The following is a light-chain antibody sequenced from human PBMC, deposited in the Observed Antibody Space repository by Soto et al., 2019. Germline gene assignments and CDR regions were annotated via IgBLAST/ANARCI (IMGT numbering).Light chain of an antibody. CDR2: EVS. CDR3: SSYTSSSTLEV. Sequence: QSVLTQPASVSGSPGQSITISCTGTSSDVGGYNYVSWYQQHPGKAPKLMIYEVSNRPSGVSNRVSGSKSGNTASLTISGLQAEDEADYYCSSYTSSSTLEVFGTGTKLTVL. V-gene: IGLV2-14*01. CDR1: SSDVGGYNY. J-gene: IGLJ1*01.